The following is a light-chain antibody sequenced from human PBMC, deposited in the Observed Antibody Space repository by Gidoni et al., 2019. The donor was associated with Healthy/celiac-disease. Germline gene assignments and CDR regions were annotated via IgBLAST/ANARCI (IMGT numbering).Light chain of an antibody. CDR1: QGISSY. CDR2: AAS. CDR3: QQLNSYLFT. J-gene: IGKJ3*01. Sequence: DIQLTQSPSFLSASVGDRVTITCRASQGISSYLAWYQQNPGKAPKLLIYAASTLQSGVPSSFSGSGSGTEFTLTISSLQPEDFATYYCQQLNSYLFTFGPGTRVDIK. V-gene: IGKV1-9*01.